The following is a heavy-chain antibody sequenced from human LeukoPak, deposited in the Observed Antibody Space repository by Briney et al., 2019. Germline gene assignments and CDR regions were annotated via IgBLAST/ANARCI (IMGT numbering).Heavy chain of an antibody. J-gene: IGHJ4*02. Sequence: PGGSLRLPCTASGFTFGDYAMSWFRQAPGKGLEWVGFIRSKAYGGTTEYAASVKGRFTIPRDDSKSIAYLQMNSLKTEDTAVYYCTRGGIVATIGFDYWGQGTLVTVSS. CDR2: IRSKAYGGTT. V-gene: IGHV3-49*03. CDR3: TRGGIVATIGFDY. D-gene: IGHD5-12*01. CDR1: GFTFGDYA.